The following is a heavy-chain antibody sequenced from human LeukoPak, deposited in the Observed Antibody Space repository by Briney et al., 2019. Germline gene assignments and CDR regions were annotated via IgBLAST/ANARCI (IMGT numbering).Heavy chain of an antibody. J-gene: IGHJ3*02. CDR2: IYTSGST. CDR1: GGSISSYY. D-gene: IGHD3-10*01. V-gene: IGHV4-4*07. Sequence: SETLSLICTVSGGSISSYYWSWIRQLAGKGLEWIGRIYTSGSTNYNPSLKSRVTMSVDTSKNQFSLKLGSVTAADTAVYYCAGSYGSGSSIWGQGTMVTVSS. CDR3: AGSYGSGSSI.